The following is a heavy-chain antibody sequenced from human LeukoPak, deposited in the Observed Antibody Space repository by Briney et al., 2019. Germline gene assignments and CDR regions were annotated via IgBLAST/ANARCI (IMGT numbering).Heavy chain of an antibody. CDR1: GGSISSSSDY. J-gene: IGHJ4*02. CDR3: ATSYYDFWSGYRPGYFDY. Sequence: SETLSLTCTVSGGSISSSSDYWGWIRQPPGKGLDWIGSIYYSGSTYYNPSLKSRVTISVDTSKNQFSLKLSSVTAADTAVYYCATSYYDFWSGYRPGYFDYWGQGTLVTVSS. V-gene: IGHV4-39*01. D-gene: IGHD3-3*01. CDR2: IYYSGST.